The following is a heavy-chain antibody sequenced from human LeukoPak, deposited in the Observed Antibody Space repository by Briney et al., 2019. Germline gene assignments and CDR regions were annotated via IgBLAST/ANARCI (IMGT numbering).Heavy chain of an antibody. CDR3: ALSSSWYNAYYYYGMDV. D-gene: IGHD6-13*01. V-gene: IGHV4-4*02. CDR2: VYHSGGT. CDR1: GGSISSNNW. J-gene: IGHJ6*02. Sequence: TSGTLSLTCAVSGGSISSNNWWSWVRQPPGKGLEWIGEVYHSGGTNYNPSLMSRVTISVDKSKNHFSLRLDSVTAADMAVYYCALSSSWYNAYYYYGMDVWGQGTTVTVSS.